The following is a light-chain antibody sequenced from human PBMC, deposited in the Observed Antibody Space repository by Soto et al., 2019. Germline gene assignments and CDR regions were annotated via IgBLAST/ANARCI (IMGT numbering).Light chain of an antibody. Sequence: EIVMTQSPATLSVSPGERATLSCRASQSVSSNLAWYQQKPGQAPRRLIYVASTRATGIPARFSGSGSGTEFTLTIGSLQSEDFAVYYCQQYNNWGTFGQGTKVEIK. CDR3: QQYNNWGT. CDR1: QSVSSN. V-gene: IGKV3-15*01. CDR2: VAS. J-gene: IGKJ1*01.